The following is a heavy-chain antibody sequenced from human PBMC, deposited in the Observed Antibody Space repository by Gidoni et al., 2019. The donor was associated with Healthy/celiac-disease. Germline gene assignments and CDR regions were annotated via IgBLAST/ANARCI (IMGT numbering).Heavy chain of an antibody. CDR2: IYYSGST. J-gene: IGHJ4*02. CDR3: ARRGRYSSSWYGLVDY. CDR1: GGSISSSSYY. Sequence: QLQLQESGPGLVKPSETLSLTCTVPGGSISSSSYYWGWIRQPPGKGLEWIGSIYYSGSTYYNQSLKSRVTISVDTSKNQFSLKLSSVTAADTAVYYCARRGRYSSSWYGLVDYWGQGTLVTVSS. V-gene: IGHV4-39*01. D-gene: IGHD6-13*01.